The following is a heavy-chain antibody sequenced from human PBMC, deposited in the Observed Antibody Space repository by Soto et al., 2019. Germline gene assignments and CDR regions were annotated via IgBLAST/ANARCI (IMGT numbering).Heavy chain of an antibody. J-gene: IGHJ6*02. V-gene: IGHV5-10-1*01. CDR3: ATYSDCSSTSCYNYYYGMDV. D-gene: IGHD2-2*02. CDR1: WCSLTPHL. CDR2: IDPSDSYT. Sequence: RGCLKISCKGFWCSLTPHLISWVGQMPGKSLEWMGRIDPSDSYTNYSPSFQGHVTISADKSISTAYLQWSSLKASDTAMYYCATYSDCSSTSCYNYYYGMDVWGQGTTVTVSS.